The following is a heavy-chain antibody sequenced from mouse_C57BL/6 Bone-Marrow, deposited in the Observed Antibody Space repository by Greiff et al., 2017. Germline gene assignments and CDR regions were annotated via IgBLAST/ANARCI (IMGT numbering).Heavy chain of an antibody. V-gene: IGHV1-59*01. D-gene: IGHD6-1*01. J-gene: IGHJ2*01. CDR1: GYTFTSYW. CDR2: IDPSDSYT. Sequence: QVHVKQPGAELVRPGTSVKLSCKASGYTFTSYWMHWVKQRPGQGLEWIGVIDPSDSYTNYNQKFKGKATLTVDTSSSTAYMQLSSLTSEDSAVYYCARSLSYFDYWGQGTTLTVSS. CDR3: ARSLSYFDY.